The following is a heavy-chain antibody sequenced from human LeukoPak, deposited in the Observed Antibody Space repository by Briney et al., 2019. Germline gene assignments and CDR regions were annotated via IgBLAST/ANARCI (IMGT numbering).Heavy chain of an antibody. CDR1: GFTFRTFG. J-gene: IGHJ3*02. Sequence: GSLRLSCAASGFTFRTFGMHCVRQAPGKGLEWVAIIWYDGINKYCADSVKGRFTISRDNSKNTLYLQMNSLRAEDTAVYYCARDYYDSSGQLHAGAHAFDIWGQGTMVTVSS. CDR2: IWYDGINK. D-gene: IGHD3-22*01. CDR3: ARDYYDSSGQLHAGAHAFDI. V-gene: IGHV3-33*01.